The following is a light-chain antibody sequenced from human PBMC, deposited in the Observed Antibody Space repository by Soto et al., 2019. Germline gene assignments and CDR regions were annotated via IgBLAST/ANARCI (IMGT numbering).Light chain of an antibody. CDR2: YAS. J-gene: IGKJ2*01. Sequence: DIQMTKSPSTLSASVGVRITITCRASQSVSSRLAWFQQKPGKAPKILIYYASSLESGVPSRFSGRGSGTEFTLTISSRQPDKRATYYCHTYNSYSLPTFGQGTKLEIQ. CDR3: HTYNSYSLPT. CDR1: QSVSSR. V-gene: IGKV1-5*01.